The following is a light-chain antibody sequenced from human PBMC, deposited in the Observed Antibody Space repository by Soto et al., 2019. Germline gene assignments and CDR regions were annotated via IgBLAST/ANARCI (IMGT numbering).Light chain of an antibody. CDR1: STDFENYNL. Sequence: QSALTQPASVSGSPGQSITISCTRSSTDFENYNLVSWYQHCPDKAPKLIIYEGTKRPSEISDRFSGSESDTTASLIISGLQPEDEAHYYCSSYAGSSARVVFGGGTKVTVL. V-gene: IGLV2-23*01. CDR3: SSYAGSSARVV. J-gene: IGLJ2*01. CDR2: EGT.